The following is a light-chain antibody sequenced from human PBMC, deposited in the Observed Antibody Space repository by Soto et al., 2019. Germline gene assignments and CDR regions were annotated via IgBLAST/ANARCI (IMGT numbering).Light chain of an antibody. J-gene: IGLJ2*01. Sequence: QSALTQPPSASGPPGQSVTISCTGTSSDVGGYDYVSWYQQHPGKAPKLIIYEVTLRPSGVPVRFSGSKSGNTASLTVSGLQAEDEADYYCSSYAGSNSHVVFGGGTKVTVL. CDR2: EVT. CDR1: SSDVGGYDY. CDR3: SSYAGSNSHVV. V-gene: IGLV2-8*01.